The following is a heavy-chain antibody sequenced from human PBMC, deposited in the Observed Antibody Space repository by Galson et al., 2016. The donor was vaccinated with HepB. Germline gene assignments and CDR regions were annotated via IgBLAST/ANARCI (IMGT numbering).Heavy chain of an antibody. J-gene: IGHJ5*02. Sequence: SLRLSCAASGFTFSSYGMHWVRQAPGKGLEWVAVTSYDGSHKYYADSVRGRFTISRDNSKNTLYLQMNSLKVEDTAVYYCAREMHVAAAAAFDPWGQGTLVTVSS. CDR3: AREMHVAAAAAFDP. CDR2: TSYDGSHK. V-gene: IGHV3-30*03. CDR1: GFTFSSYG. D-gene: IGHD6-13*01.